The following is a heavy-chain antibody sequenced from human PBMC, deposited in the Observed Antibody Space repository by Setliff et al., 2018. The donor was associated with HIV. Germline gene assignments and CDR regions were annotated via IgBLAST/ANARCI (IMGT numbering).Heavy chain of an antibody. Sequence: KPSETLSLTCTVSGGSITSGSNYWSWIRQPAGKGLEWIGRIYTSGSPHYNPSLKSRVTIGMDTSKNQVSLTLSSVTAVDTAVYYCARFCSGGSCPDYWGQGTLVTVSS. CDR3: ARFCSGGSCPDY. J-gene: IGHJ4*02. V-gene: IGHV4-61*02. D-gene: IGHD2-15*01. CDR2: IYTSGSP. CDR1: GGSITSGSNY.